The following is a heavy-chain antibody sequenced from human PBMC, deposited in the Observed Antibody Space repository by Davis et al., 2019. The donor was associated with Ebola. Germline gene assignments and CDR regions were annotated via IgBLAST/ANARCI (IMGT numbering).Heavy chain of an antibody. Sequence: PGGSLRLSCVASGFTFNNYRMSWVRQAPGKGLEWVANIKEDGSEKVYVDSVKGRFTISRDNAKNSLYLQMNSLRAEDTAVYYCAKSGLRFLEWTLDYWGQGTLVTVSS. V-gene: IGHV3-7*03. D-gene: IGHD3-3*01. CDR1: GFTFNNYR. CDR2: IKEDGSEK. CDR3: AKSGLRFLEWTLDY. J-gene: IGHJ4*02.